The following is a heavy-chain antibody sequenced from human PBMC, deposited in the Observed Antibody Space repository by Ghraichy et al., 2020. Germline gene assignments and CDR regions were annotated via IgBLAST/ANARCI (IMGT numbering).Heavy chain of an antibody. V-gene: IGHV3-7*01. CDR2: IKQDGSEK. CDR1: GFTFSSYW. D-gene: IGHD2-21*02. Sequence: GGSLRLSCAASGFTFSSYWMSWVRQAPGKGLEWVANIKQDGSEKYYVDSVKGQFTISRDNAKNSLYLQMNSLRAEDTAVYYCARDGDYCGGDCYSYSYYYYGMDVWGQGTTVTVSS. CDR3: ARDGDYCGGDCYSYSYYYYGMDV. J-gene: IGHJ6*02.